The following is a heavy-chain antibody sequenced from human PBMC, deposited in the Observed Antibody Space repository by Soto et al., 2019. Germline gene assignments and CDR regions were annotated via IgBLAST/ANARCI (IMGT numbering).Heavy chain of an antibody. D-gene: IGHD6-13*01. V-gene: IGHV3-23*01. J-gene: IGHJ6*02. CDR1: GFTFSSYA. Sequence: GESLKISCAASGFTFSSYAMSWVRQAPGKGLEWVSAISGSGGSTYYADSVKGRFTISRDNSKNTLYLQMNSLRAEDTAVYYCAKEDQQQLGYYYYGMDVWGQGTTVTVSS. CDR3: AKEDQQQLGYYYYGMDV. CDR2: ISGSGGST.